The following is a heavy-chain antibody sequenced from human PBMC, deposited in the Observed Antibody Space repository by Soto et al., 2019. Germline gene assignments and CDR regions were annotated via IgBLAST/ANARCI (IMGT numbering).Heavy chain of an antibody. CDR3: AGQTFTIAAASYGRSNWFDP. D-gene: IGHD6-25*01. J-gene: IGHJ5*02. CDR2: IYFTGNT. Sequence: SETLSLTCSASGGSITSSSHFWGWVRQPPGKGLEWIGTIYFTGNTYYTPSLKSRLTMSIDTSRNEFSLRLNSVTAADTAVYYCAGQTFTIAAASYGRSNWFDPWGPGTLVTVSS. CDR1: GGSITSSSHF. V-gene: IGHV4-39*01.